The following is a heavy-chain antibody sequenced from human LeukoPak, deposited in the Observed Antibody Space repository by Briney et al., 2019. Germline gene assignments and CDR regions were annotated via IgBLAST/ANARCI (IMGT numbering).Heavy chain of an antibody. D-gene: IGHD4-17*01. CDR3: AKDAEPTVTNYFDY. V-gene: IGHV3-23*01. CDR2: ISGSGGST. CDR1: GFMFSRYA. J-gene: IGHJ4*02. Sequence: PGGSLRLSCGASGFMFSRYAINWVRQAPGKGLEWVSAISGSGGSTYYADSVKGRFTISRDNSKNTLYLQMNSLRAEDTAVYYCAKDAEPTVTNYFDYWGQGTLVTVSS.